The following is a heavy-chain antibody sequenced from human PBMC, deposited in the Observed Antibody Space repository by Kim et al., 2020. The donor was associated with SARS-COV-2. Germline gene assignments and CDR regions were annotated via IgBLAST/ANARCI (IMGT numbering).Heavy chain of an antibody. D-gene: IGHD1-26*01. CDR3: ASYSGSFYFQH. CDR1: GASITSYY. J-gene: IGHJ1*01. Sequence: SETLSLTCTVSGASITSYYWTWIRQPPGKGLELIGYIYYSGSTNYNPSLNSRVTLSVDTSKNQFSLKLSSVTAADTAVYYCASYSGSFYFQHWGLGTLIT. CDR2: IYYSGST. V-gene: IGHV4-59*13.